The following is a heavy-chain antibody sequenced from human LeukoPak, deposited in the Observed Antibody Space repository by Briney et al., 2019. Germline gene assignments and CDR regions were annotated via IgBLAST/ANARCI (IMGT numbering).Heavy chain of an antibody. CDR1: GFTFSSYS. CDR2: ISSSSSTI. CDR3: ARDSIAAII. Sequence: GGSLRLSCAASGFTFSSYSMNWVRQAPGKGLEWVSYISSSSSTIYYADSVKGRFTISRDNAKNSLYLQMNSLRAEDTAVYYCARDSIAAIIWGQGTLVTASS. V-gene: IGHV3-48*01. D-gene: IGHD6-13*01. J-gene: IGHJ4*02.